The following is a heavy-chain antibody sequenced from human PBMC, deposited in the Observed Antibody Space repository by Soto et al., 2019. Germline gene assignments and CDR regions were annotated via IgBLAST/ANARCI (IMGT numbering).Heavy chain of an antibody. CDR2: INAGNGNT. J-gene: IGHJ4*02. V-gene: IGHV1-3*01. D-gene: IGHD2-15*01. CDR3: ARGPGGPDGPGDY. CDR1: GYTFTSYA. Sequence: QVQLVQSGAEVKKPGASVKVSCKASGYTFTSYAMHWVRQAPGQRLEWMGWINAGNGNTKYSQKFQGRVTITRDTSAGTAYMEVSSLRSEDTAVYYCARGPGGPDGPGDYWGQGTLVTVSS.